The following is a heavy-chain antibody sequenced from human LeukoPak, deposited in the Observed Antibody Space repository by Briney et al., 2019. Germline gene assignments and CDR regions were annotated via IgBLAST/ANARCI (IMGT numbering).Heavy chain of an antibody. J-gene: IGHJ4*02. V-gene: IGHV3-15*01. CDR1: GFTFSSYA. Sequence: PGGSLRLSCAASGFTFSSYAMSWVRQAPGKGLEWVGRIKSKTDGGTTDYAASVKGRFTISREDLKNTVYLQMNSLKTEDTAVYYCTTDKSRWGQGTLVTVSS. CDR3: TTDKSR. CDR2: IKSKTDGGTT. D-gene: IGHD2-2*01.